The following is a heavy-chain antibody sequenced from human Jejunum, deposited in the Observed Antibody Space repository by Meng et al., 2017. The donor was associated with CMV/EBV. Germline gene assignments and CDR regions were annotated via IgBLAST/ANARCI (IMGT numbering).Heavy chain of an antibody. J-gene: IGHJ3*02. CDR2: IDSDGSTT. V-gene: IGHV3-74*01. D-gene: IGHD2-15*01. CDR3: ASSMQFDMDAFDM. Sequence: SGFTFSSYSMNWVRQAPGKGLVWVSRIDSDGSTTSYADSVKGRFTISRDNAKNTLYLEMNSLRVGDTAVYYCASSMQFDMDAFDMWGQGTMVTVSS. CDR1: GFTFSSYS.